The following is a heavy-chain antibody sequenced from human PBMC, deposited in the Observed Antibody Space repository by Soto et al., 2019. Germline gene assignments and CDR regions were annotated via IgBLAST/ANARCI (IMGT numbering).Heavy chain of an antibody. Sequence: SVKVSCKASGGTFSSYAISWVRQVPGQGLEWMGGIIPIFGTANYAQKFQGRVTITADESTSTAYMELSSLRSEDTAVYYCASYCGGDCYARGNYYYYGMDVWGQGTTVTVSS. CDR2: IIPIFGTA. D-gene: IGHD2-21*02. V-gene: IGHV1-69*13. CDR1: GGTFSSYA. J-gene: IGHJ6*02. CDR3: ASYCGGDCYARGNYYYYGMDV.